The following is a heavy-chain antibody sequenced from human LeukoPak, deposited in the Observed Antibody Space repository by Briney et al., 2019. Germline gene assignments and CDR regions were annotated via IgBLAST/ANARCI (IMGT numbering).Heavy chain of an antibody. V-gene: IGHV4-59*01. CDR3: ARGRRVRGVWDS. CDR1: GGSISSYY. Sequence: SETLSLTCTVSGGSISSYYWSWIRQPPGKGLEWIGYIYYSGSTNYNPSLKSRVTISVDTSKNQFSLKLSSVTAADTAVYYCARGRRVRGVWDSWGQGTLVTASS. CDR2: IYYSGST. J-gene: IGHJ5*01. D-gene: IGHD3-10*02.